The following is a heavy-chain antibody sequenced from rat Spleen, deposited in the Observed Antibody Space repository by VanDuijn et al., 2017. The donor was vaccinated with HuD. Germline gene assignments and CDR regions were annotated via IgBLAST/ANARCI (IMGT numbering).Heavy chain of an antibody. V-gene: IGHV5-22*01. CDR3: TRGGNYALDA. Sequence: EVQLVESGGGLVQPGRSMQLSCAASGFTFSNYDMAWVRQAPTKGLEWVASISYDGSSTYYRDSVKGRFTVSRDNAQNTLYLQMNSLRSEDTATYYCTRGGNYALDAWGQGASVTVSS. CDR1: GFTFSNYD. CDR2: ISYDGSST. J-gene: IGHJ4*01. D-gene: IGHD1-10*01.